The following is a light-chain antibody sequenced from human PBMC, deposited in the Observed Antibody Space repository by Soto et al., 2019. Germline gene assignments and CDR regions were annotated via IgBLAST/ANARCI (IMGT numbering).Light chain of an antibody. CDR1: QSVSSY. J-gene: IGKJ5*01. Sequence: EVLMTQSPSTLSVSPGERATLSCGASQSVSSYLAWYQQKPGQAPRLLIYDASNRAPGIPASFSGSGSGTDFTLTISSLEHEDFAVYYCQQRSNWPPITFGQGTRLEIK. V-gene: IGKV3-11*01. CDR2: DAS. CDR3: QQRSNWPPIT.